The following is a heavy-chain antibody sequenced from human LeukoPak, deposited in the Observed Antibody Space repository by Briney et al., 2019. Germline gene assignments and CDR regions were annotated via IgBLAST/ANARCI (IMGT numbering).Heavy chain of an antibody. D-gene: IGHD3-10*01. CDR2: IYYGQTI. Sequence: SETLSLTCTISAASISSSSHHWGWIRQSPGKGLEWIGSIYYGQTIYYNPSLNSRVTISVVTSKDQFTLQLNSVTAADTAVYYCARQYYRGLSPGSWFDPWGQGTLVTVSS. CDR3: ARQYYRGLSPGSWFDP. V-gene: IGHV4-39*01. J-gene: IGHJ5*02. CDR1: AASISSSSHH.